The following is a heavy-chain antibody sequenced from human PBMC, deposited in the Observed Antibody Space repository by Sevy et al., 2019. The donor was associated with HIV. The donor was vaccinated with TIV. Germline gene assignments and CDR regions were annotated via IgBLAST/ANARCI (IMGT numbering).Heavy chain of an antibody. J-gene: IGHJ4*02. CDR2: ISGSTGTT. V-gene: IGHV3-23*01. CDR1: GFTFSNYA. D-gene: IGHD3-10*01. CDR3: AKDTGSGRIYFDS. Sequence: GGSLRLSCAASGFTFSNYAMTWVRQAPGKGLEWVPSISGSTGTTYYADSVKGRFTISRDNSKNTLYLQMNSLRAEDTAVYSCAKDTGSGRIYFDSWGQGTPVTVSS.